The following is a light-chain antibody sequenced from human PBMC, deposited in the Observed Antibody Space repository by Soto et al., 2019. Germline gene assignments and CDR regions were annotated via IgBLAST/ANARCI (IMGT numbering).Light chain of an antibody. Sequence: QSALTQPPSASGSPGQSVTISCTGTSSDVGGYNYVSWYQQHPGKAPKLMIYDVSKRPSGVPDRFSGSKSGNTASLTVSGLQADDEADYYCSSYAGTHVVFGTGTKLT. V-gene: IGLV2-8*01. CDR2: DVS. CDR3: SSYAGTHVV. CDR1: SSDVGGYNY. J-gene: IGLJ1*01.